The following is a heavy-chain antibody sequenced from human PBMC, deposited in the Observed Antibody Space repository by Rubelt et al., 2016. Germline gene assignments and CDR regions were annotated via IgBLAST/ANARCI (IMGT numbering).Heavy chain of an antibody. CDR1: GGSFSGYY. Sequence: QVQLQQWGAGLLKSSETLSLTCAVYGGSFSGYYWSWIRQPPGKGLEWIGEINHSGSTNYNPSLKSRVTIPGDTSKNQFSLKLSSVTAADTAVYYCARGRMGFHYYYYGMDVWGQGTTVTVSS. CDR2: INHSGST. D-gene: IGHD1-26*01. V-gene: IGHV4-34*01. CDR3: ARGRMGFHYYYYGMDV. J-gene: IGHJ6*02.